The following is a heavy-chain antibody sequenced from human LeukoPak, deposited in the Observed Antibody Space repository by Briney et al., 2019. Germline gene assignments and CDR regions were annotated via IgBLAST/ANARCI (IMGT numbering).Heavy chain of an antibody. CDR2: ISTSSGSI. D-gene: IGHD3-9*01. J-gene: IGHJ6*02. CDR3: ASNLLRYFDRYGMDV. V-gene: IGHV3-21*04. Sequence: GGSLRLSCAASGFTFTSYTMNWVRQAPGKGLEWVSSISTSSGSIYYAESVKGRFTISRDNGGSSLYLQMNSLRAEDTAVYYCASNLLRYFDRYGMDVWGQGTTVTVSS. CDR1: GFTFTSYT.